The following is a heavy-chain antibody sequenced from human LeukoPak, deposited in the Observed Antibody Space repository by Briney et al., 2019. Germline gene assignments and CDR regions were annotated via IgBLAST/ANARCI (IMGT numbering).Heavy chain of an antibody. D-gene: IGHD4-11*01. CDR1: GFTVTGNY. CDR3: ARSVPDYTRFDF. J-gene: IGHJ4*02. Sequence: GGSLRLSCAASGFTVTGNYMSWVRQAPGKGLEWVSVIYSGGSTFYADSVKGRFTISRDNSKNTLFLQMHSLRVEDTALYYCARSVPDYTRFDFWGQGALVTVSS. CDR2: IYSGGST. V-gene: IGHV3-53*01.